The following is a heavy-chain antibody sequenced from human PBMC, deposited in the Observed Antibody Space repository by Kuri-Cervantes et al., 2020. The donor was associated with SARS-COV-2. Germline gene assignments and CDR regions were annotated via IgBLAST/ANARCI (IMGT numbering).Heavy chain of an antibody. CDR3: ARDLRMGKSLDY. D-gene: IGHD7-27*01. J-gene: IGHJ4*02. CDR2: IRYDGSNK. V-gene: IGHV3-30*02. Sequence: EGSLRLSCAASGFTFSSYGMHWVRQAPGKGLEWVAFIRYDGSNKYYADSVKGRFTISRDNAKNSVYLQMNSLRAEDTAVYYCARDLRMGKSLDYWGQGTQVTVSS. CDR1: GFTFSSYG.